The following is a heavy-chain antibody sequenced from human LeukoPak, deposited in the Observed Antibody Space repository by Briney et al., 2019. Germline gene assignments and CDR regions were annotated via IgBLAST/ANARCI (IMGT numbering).Heavy chain of an antibody. Sequence: SETLSLTCTVSGGSISSYYWSWIRQPAGKGLEWIGRIYTSGSTNYNPSLKSRVTMSVDTSKNQFSLKLSSVTAADTAVYYCARVSAGSDSSGYYDNDAFDIWGQGTMVTVSS. CDR1: GGSISSYY. D-gene: IGHD3-22*01. V-gene: IGHV4-4*07. CDR2: IYTSGST. J-gene: IGHJ3*02. CDR3: ARVSAGSDSSGYYDNDAFDI.